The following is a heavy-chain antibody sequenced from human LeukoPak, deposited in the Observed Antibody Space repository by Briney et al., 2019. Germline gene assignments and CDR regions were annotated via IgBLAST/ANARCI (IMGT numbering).Heavy chain of an antibody. Sequence: SGTLSLTCTVSGGSISSYYWSWIRQPPGKGLEWIGYIYYSGSTNYNPSLKSRVTISVDTSKNQFSLKLSSVTAADTAVYYCARLLIGPYSSSWTFDYWGQGTLVTVSS. CDR2: IYYSGST. CDR1: GGSISSYY. V-gene: IGHV4-59*01. D-gene: IGHD6-13*01. J-gene: IGHJ4*02. CDR3: ARLLIGPYSSSWTFDY.